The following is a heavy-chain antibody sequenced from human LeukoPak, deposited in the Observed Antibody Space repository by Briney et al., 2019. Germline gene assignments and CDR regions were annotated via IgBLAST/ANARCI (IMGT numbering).Heavy chain of an antibody. CDR1: GYTFTGYY. D-gene: IGHD1-14*01. J-gene: IGHJ6*03. Sequence: GASVKVSCKASGYTFTGYYMHWVRQAPGQGLEWMGWINPNSGGTNYAQKFQGRVTMTRDTSISTAYMELSRLRSDDTAVYYCARGAPDRYYYYYMDVWGKGTTVTVSS. CDR3: ARGAPDRYYYYYMDV. CDR2: INPNSGGT. V-gene: IGHV1-2*02.